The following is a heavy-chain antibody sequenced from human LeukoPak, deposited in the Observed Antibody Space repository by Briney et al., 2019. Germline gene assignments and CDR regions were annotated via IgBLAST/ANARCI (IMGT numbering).Heavy chain of an antibody. CDR2: ISSSGTTI. CDR3: ARSSGTYHFDY. D-gene: IGHD1-26*01. CDR1: GFTFSSYE. J-gene: IGHJ4*02. V-gene: IGHV3-48*03. Sequence: GGSLRLSCAASGFTFSSYEMNWVRQAPGKGLEWVSYISSSGTTIYYADSVKGRFTISRDNAKNSLFLQVNSLRAEDTAVYYCARSSGTYHFDYWGQGALVTVSS.